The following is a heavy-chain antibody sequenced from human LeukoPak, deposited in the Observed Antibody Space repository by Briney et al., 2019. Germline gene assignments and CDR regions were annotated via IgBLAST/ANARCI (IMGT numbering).Heavy chain of an antibody. D-gene: IGHD6-13*01. V-gene: IGHV3-74*01. J-gene: IGHJ4*02. CDR1: GFAFSTNW. Sequence: PGGSLRLSCAASGFAFSTNWMHWVRQAPGKGLVWVSHISTDARTITYADFVKGRFTISRDNAKNTLYLQMNSLRAEDTAVYYCARGAHGRIAAAGTPLSNWGQGTLVTVSS. CDR2: ISTDARTI. CDR3: ARGAHGRIAAAGTPLSN.